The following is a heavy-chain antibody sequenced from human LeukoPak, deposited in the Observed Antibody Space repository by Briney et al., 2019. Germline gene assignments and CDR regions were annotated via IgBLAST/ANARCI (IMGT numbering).Heavy chain of an antibody. CDR1: GFTFDDYA. V-gene: IGHV3-9*03. CDR2: ISWNSGSI. CDR3: AKAVVATTTSAFDT. J-gene: IGHJ3*02. D-gene: IGHD5-12*01. Sequence: PGRSLRLSCAASGFTFDDYAMHWVRQAPGKGLEWVSGISWNSGSIGYADSVKGRFTISRDNAKNSLYLQMNSLRAEDMALYYCAKAVVATTTSAFDTWGQGTMVTVSS.